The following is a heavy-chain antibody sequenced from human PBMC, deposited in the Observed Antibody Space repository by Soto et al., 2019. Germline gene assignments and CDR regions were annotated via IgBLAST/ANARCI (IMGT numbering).Heavy chain of an antibody. CDR2: IIPIVTTP. J-gene: IGHJ6*02. CDR1: GGTFSSYA. D-gene: IGHD3-3*01. V-gene: IGHV1-69*01. Sequence: QVRLVQSGAEVKKPGSSVKVSCEASGGTFSSYAVTWVRQAPGQGLEWMGGIIPIVTTPNYAQKFQGRLTISAEESTSRSYLDLSTLRSEDTGVHCCAGVGYNFWSRYHYYGRDVWGQGTTVSVYS. CDR3: AGVGYNFWSRYHYYGRDV.